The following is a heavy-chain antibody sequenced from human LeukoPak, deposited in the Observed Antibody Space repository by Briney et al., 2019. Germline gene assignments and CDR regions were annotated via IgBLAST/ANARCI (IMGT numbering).Heavy chain of an antibody. D-gene: IGHD3-22*01. J-gene: IGHJ4*02. V-gene: IGHV3-11*04. Sequence: GGSLRLSCAASGFTFSDYYMGWARQAPGKGLECVSYIRYNGGDIYYADSVKGRFTISRDNAKNSLYLQMNSLRAEDTAVYYCARDLGTYYYDSSGFDYWGQGTLVTVSS. CDR3: ARDLGTYYYDSSGFDY. CDR1: GFTFSDYY. CDR2: IRYNGGDI.